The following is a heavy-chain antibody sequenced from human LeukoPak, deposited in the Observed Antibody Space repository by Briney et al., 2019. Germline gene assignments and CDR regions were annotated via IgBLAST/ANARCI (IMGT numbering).Heavy chain of an antibody. J-gene: IGHJ5*02. CDR2: INHSGST. CDR1: GGSFSGYY. Sequence: SETLSLTCAVYGGSFSGYYWSWIRQPPGKGLEWIGEINHSGSTNYNPSLKSRVTISVDTSKNQFSLKLSSVTAADTAVYYCARDRARIAVAASGWFDPWGQGTLVTVSS. D-gene: IGHD6-19*01. CDR3: ARDRARIAVAASGWFDP. V-gene: IGHV4-34*01.